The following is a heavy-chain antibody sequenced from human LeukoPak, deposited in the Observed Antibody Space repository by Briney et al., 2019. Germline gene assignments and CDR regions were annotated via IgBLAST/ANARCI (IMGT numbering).Heavy chain of an antibody. D-gene: IGHD7-27*01. J-gene: IGHJ6*03. Sequence: PSETLSLTCTVSGGSISSYYWSWIRQPAGKGLEWIGRIYASGYTNSNPSLKSRVTMSVDTSKNQFSLRLTSVTAADTAVYYCARLSPLTGAYYYMDVWGKGTTVTVSS. CDR2: IYASGYT. CDR1: GGSISSYY. V-gene: IGHV4-4*07. CDR3: ARLSPLTGAYYYMDV.